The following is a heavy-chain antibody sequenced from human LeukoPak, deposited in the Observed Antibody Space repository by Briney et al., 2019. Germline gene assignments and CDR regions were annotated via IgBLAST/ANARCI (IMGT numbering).Heavy chain of an antibody. D-gene: IGHD6-25*01. Sequence: GGSLRLSCAASGFTFNNYAMSWVRQAPGKGLEWVSAISGSDAGTYYADSVKGRFTISRDNSKNTLYLQMNSLRAEDTAVYYCARLGARLGAFDIWGQGTMVTVSS. CDR2: ISGSDAGT. CDR3: ARLGARLGAFDI. J-gene: IGHJ3*02. V-gene: IGHV3-23*01. CDR1: GFTFNNYA.